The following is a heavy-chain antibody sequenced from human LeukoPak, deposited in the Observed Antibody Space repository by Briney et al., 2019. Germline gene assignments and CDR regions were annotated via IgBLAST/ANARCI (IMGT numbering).Heavy chain of an antibody. CDR1: GFTFTSYG. Sequence: GGSLRLSCAASGFTFTSYGMNWVRQAPGKGLQWVSAISGSGGSTYYADPVRGRFTISRDNSKNTLYLQMNSLRAEDTAVYYCAKDHSSGWPDCFDYWGQGALVTVSS. D-gene: IGHD6-19*01. V-gene: IGHV3-23*01. J-gene: IGHJ4*02. CDR2: ISGSGGST. CDR3: AKDHSSGWPDCFDY.